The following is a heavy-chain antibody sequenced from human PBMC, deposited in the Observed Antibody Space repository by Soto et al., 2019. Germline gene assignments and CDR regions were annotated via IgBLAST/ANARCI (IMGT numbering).Heavy chain of an antibody. D-gene: IGHD2-2*02. CDR3: AREYCSSTSCYRPLGYYYGMDV. CDR1: GFTFSSYE. V-gene: IGHV3-48*03. J-gene: IGHJ6*02. CDR2: ISSSGSTI. Sequence: EVQLVESGGGLVQPGGSLRRSCAASGFTFSSYEMNWVRQAPGKGLEWVSYISSSGSTIYYADSVKGRFTISRDNAKNSLYLQMNSLRAEDTAVYYCAREYCSSTSCYRPLGYYYGMDVWGQGTTVTVSS.